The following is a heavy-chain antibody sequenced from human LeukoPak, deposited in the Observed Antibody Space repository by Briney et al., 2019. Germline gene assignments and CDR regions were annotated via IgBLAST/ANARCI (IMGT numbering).Heavy chain of an antibody. V-gene: IGHV3-66*01. CDR2: INSGGGT. J-gene: IGHJ6*02. CDR1: GFTVSNSF. Sequence: PGGSLRLSCAASGFTVSNSFMNWVRQAPGKGLEWVSAINSGGGTYYAVSVKGRFSISRDNSDNTVYVQMNSLRAEDTAVYYCARDPVGAIGYGMDVWGQGTTVTVSS. CDR3: ARDPVGAIGYGMDV. D-gene: IGHD1-26*01.